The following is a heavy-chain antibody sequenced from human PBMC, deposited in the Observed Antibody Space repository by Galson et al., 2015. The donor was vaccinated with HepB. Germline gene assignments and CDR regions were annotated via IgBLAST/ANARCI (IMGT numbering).Heavy chain of an antibody. Sequence: QSGAEVKKPGESLKISCKGSGYSFTSYWIGWVRQMPGKGLEWMGIIYPGDSDTRYSPSFQGQVTISADKSISTAYLQWSSLKASDTAMYYCARQGSYRAFDYWGQGTLVTVSSRYYFDYWGQGTLVTVSS. CDR2: IYPGDSDT. CDR1: GYSFTSYW. J-gene: IGHJ4*02. D-gene: IGHD3-10*01. CDR3: ARQGSYRAFDYWGQGTLVTVSSRYYFDY. V-gene: IGHV5-51*01.